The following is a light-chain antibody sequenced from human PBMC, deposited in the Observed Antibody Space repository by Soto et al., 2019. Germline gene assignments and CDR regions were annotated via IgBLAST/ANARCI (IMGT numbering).Light chain of an antibody. CDR2: AAS. V-gene: IGKV3-20*01. CDR1: EGVGSSL. CDR3: QHNGRS. Sequence: DIVLTQSPGTLSFSPGERATLSCRTSEGVGSSLLAWYQQKPGQAPRLLIYAASSRATGISDRFSGSGAGTDFTLIINRLDPEDSEVYYCQHNGRSFGQGTRLEIK. J-gene: IGKJ5*01.